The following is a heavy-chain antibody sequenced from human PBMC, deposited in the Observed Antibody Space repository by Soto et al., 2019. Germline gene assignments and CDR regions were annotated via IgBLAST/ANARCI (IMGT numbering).Heavy chain of an antibody. D-gene: IGHD2-15*01. CDR2: IKQDGSEK. CDR3: ARQGYYCSGGSCYSASYYYGMDV. J-gene: IGHJ6*02. V-gene: IGHV3-7*05. Sequence: GGSLRLSCAASGFTFSSYWMSWVRQAPGKGLEWVANIKQDGSEKYYVDSVKGRFTISRDNAKNSLYLQMNSLRAEDTAVYYCARQGYYCSGGSCYSASYYYGMDVWGQGTTVTVSS. CDR1: GFTFSSYW.